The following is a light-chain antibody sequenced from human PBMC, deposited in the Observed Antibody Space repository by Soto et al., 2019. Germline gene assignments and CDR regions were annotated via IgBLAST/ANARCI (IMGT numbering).Light chain of an antibody. CDR1: QSVSSY. CDR2: GAS. CDR3: QQRKNWRGFT. J-gene: IGKJ3*01. V-gene: IGKV3-11*01. Sequence: EIVLTQSPATLSLSTGERATLSCRASQSVSSYLDWYQQKPGQAPRLLIYGASNRATGIPARFSGSGSGTDFTLTISSLEPEDSAVYCCQQRKNWRGFTFGPGTKVDIK.